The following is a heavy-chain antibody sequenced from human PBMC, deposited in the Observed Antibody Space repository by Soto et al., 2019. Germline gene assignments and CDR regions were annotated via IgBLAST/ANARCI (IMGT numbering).Heavy chain of an antibody. CDR3: ARSPLIRTHSRLSTYCDS. J-gene: IGHJ4*02. CDR1: GGSLTTTSYY. V-gene: IGHV4-39*01. CDR2: VYYSGSS. Sequence: QLQLQESGPGLVKPSETLSLTCIVSGGSLTTTSYYWGWIRQPPGKGLEWIGSVYYSGSSYYNPSLKSRVTISVDMSKTQFSLTLSSVTAADTAVYYCARSPLIRTHSRLSTYCDSWGQGILVTVSS.